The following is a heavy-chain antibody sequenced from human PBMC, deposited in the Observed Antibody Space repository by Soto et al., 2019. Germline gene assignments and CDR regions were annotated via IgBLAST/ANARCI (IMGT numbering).Heavy chain of an antibody. J-gene: IGHJ4*02. CDR3: ARPGHTGTVSLDY. Sequence: GEPLKISCQGSGYSFTSYWIGWVRQMPGKGLEWMGIIYPGDSDTRYSPSFQGQVTISADKSISTAYLQWSSLKASDTAMYYCARPGHTGTVSLDYWGQGTLVTVSS. D-gene: IGHD1-1*01. CDR2: IYPGDSDT. V-gene: IGHV5-51*01. CDR1: GYSFTSYW.